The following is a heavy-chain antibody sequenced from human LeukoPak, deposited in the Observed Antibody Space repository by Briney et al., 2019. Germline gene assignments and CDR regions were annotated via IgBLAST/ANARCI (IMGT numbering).Heavy chain of an antibody. J-gene: IGHJ4*02. CDR2: IIPMLDIV. V-gene: IGHV1-69*04. CDR3: ARAPGPDTYDSSGYYYFDN. D-gene: IGHD3-22*01. Sequence: SVKVSCKASGGTFSNYALSWVRQAPGQGLEWMGRIIPMLDIVKYAQKFQGRVTITADKSTSTDYMELSSLRSEDTAVYYCARAPGPDTYDSSGYYYFDNWGQGTLVTVSS. CDR1: GGTFSNYA.